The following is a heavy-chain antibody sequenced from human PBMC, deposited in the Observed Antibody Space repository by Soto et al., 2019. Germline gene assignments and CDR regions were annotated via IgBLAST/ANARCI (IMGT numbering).Heavy chain of an antibody. V-gene: IGHV3-21*01. J-gene: IGHJ5*02. D-gene: IGHD2-21*02. CDR1: GFTFSSYS. Sequence: PGGSLRLSCAASGFTFSSYSMNWVRQAPGKGLEWVSSISSSSSYIYYADSVKGRFTISRDNAKNSLYLRMNSLRAEDTAVYYCARDSVVTALPNWFDPWGQGTLVTVSS. CDR2: ISSSSSYI. CDR3: ARDSVVTALPNWFDP.